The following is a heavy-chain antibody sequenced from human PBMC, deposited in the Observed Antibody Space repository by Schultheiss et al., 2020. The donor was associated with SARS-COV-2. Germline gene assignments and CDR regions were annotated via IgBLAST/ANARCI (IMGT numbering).Heavy chain of an antibody. CDR1: GFTFSSYA. D-gene: IGHD5-18*01. Sequence: GGSLRLSCAASGFTFSSYAMSWVRQAPGKGLEWVSAISGSGGSTYYADSVKGRFTISRDNSKNTLYLQMNSLRAEDTAVYYCAKDKGYSYVGYYFDYWGQGTLVTVSS. J-gene: IGHJ4*02. V-gene: IGHV3-23*01. CDR3: AKDKGYSYVGYYFDY. CDR2: ISGSGGST.